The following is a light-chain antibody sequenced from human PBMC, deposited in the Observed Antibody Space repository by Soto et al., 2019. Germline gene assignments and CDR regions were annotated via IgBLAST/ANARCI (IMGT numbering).Light chain of an antibody. J-gene: IGKJ1*01. CDR1: QSVISTY. CDR3: QQYRDSLWT. Sequence: EIVLTQSQGTLSLSPGERATLSCRASQSVISTYLAWYQQKPGQAPRLLIYGASSRATGIPDRFSGSGSGTDFTLTISRLEPEDFAVYYCQQYRDSLWTFGQGTKGEIK. CDR2: GAS. V-gene: IGKV3-20*01.